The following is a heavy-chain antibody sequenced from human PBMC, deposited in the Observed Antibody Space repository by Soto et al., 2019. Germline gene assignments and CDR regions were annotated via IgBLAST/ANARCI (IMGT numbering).Heavy chain of an antibody. CDR1: GFTFSSYA. V-gene: IGHV3-30-3*01. D-gene: IGHD3-22*01. CDR3: AREYYDSSRYGGPDF. J-gene: IGHJ4*02. CDR2: ISYEGGNK. Sequence: PGGSLGLSCAASGFTFSSYAMHWVRQAPGKGLEWVAVISYEGGNKYYADSVKGRFTISRDNSKNTLYLQMNSLRAEDTAVYYCAREYYDSSRYGGPDFWGQGTPVPGSS.